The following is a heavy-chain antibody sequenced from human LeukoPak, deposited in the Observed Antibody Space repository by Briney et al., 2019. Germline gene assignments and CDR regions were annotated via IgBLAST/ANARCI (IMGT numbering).Heavy chain of an antibody. CDR2: IYWDDDK. J-gene: IGHJ3*02. Sequence: SGPTLVNPTPTLTLTCTFSGFSLSTSGVGVGWIRQPPGKALEWLALIYWDDDKRYSTSLKSRLTITKDTSKNQVVLTMTNMDPVDTATYYCAHSSYYYDSSGYDAFDIWGQGTMVTVSS. CDR3: AHSSYYYDSSGYDAFDI. D-gene: IGHD3-22*01. V-gene: IGHV2-5*02. CDR1: GFSLSTSGVG.